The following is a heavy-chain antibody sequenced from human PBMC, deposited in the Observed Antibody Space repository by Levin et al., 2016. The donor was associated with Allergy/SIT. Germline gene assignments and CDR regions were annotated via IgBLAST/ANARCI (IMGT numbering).Heavy chain of an antibody. CDR2: IYYTGST. CDR3: ARHEAFGGVIVTAFDS. Sequence: SETLSLTCTVSGGSVGSRNYYWAWIRQPPGKGLEWIATIYYTGSTYYSPSLESRVTISLLTSKNQLSLNLFSVTAADTAVYYCARHEAFGGVIVTAFDSWGQGILATVSS. V-gene: IGHV4-39*01. D-gene: IGHD3-16*02. J-gene: IGHJ4*02. CDR1: GGSVGSRNYY.